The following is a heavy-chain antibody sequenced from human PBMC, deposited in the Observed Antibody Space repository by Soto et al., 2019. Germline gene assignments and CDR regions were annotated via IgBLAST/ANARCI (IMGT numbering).Heavy chain of an antibody. V-gene: IGHV1-2*04. Sequence: QVQLVQSGAEVKKPGASVKVSCKASGYTFTGYYMHWVRQAPGQGLEWMGWINPNSGGTNYAQKLQGWVTMTRDTSSSTAYKELSRRRSDDTAVYYCCLIAAGDWFDPWGQGTLVTVSS. CDR1: GYTFTGYY. CDR3: CLIAAGDWFDP. D-gene: IGHD6-13*01. CDR2: INPNSGGT. J-gene: IGHJ5*02.